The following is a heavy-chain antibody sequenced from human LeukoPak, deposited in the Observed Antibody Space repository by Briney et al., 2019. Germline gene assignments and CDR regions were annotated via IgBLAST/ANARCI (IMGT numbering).Heavy chain of an antibody. D-gene: IGHD6-13*01. J-gene: IGHJ4*02. CDR3: ARDNGIAAAGTGYYFDY. Sequence: SSVKVSCKASGCTFSSYAISWVRQAPGQGLEWMGGIIPIFGTANYAQKFQGRVTLTADESTSTAYMELSSLRSEDTAVYYCARDNGIAAAGTGYYFDYWGQGTLVTVSS. CDR1: GCTFSSYA. V-gene: IGHV1-69*13. CDR2: IIPIFGTA.